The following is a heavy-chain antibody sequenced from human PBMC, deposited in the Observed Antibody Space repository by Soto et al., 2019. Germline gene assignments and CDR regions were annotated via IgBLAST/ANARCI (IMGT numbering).Heavy chain of an antibody. CDR3: ARDSLGGHYYFYYGMDV. Sequence: SETLSLTCTVSGGSISSGDYYWSWIRQPPGKGLEWIGYIYYSGSTYYNPSLKSRVTISVDTSKNQFSLKLSSVTAADTAVYYCARDSLGGHYYFYYGMDVWGQGTTVTVSS. CDR2: IYYSGST. J-gene: IGHJ6*02. CDR1: GGSISSGDYY. V-gene: IGHV4-30-4*01.